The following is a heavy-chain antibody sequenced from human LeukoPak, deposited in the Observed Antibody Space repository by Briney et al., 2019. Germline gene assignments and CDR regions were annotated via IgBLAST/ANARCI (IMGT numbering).Heavy chain of an antibody. CDR3: TRDSYISNVYYGMDV. J-gene: IGHJ6*02. D-gene: IGHD1-26*01. CDR1: GLTFSNYW. Sequence: GGSRRLSCAASGLTFSNYWMHWVRQAPGKGLMWISRINPDGSHTSYADSVKGRFTISRDNAKNTLYLQMNSLRAEDAAVYFCTRDSYISNVYYGMDVWGQGATVTVSS. CDR2: INPDGSHT. V-gene: IGHV3-74*01.